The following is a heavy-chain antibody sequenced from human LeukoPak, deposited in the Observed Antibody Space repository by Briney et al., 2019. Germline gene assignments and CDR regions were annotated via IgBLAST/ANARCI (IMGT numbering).Heavy chain of an antibody. CDR3: ARVGSLGPDY. CDR2: IYYSGST. D-gene: IGHD7-27*01. Sequence: SSETLSLTCTVSGDSISSGDYYWSWIRQPPGKGLEWIGYIYYSGSTNYNPSLKSRVTISVDTSKNQFSLKLSSVTAADTAVYYCARVGSLGPDYWGQGTLVTVSS. J-gene: IGHJ4*02. V-gene: IGHV4-61*08. CDR1: GDSISSGDYY.